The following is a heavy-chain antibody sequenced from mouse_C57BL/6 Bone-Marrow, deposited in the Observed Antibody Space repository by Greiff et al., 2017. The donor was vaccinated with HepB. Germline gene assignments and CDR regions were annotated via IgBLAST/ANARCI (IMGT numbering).Heavy chain of an antibody. CDR1: GYTFTSYT. CDR3: ARGGGNYPYFDY. CDR2: INPSSGYT. J-gene: IGHJ2*01. V-gene: IGHV1-4*01. D-gene: IGHD2-1*01. Sequence: QVQLKESGAELARPGASVKMSCKASGYTFTSYTMHWVKQRPGQGLEWIGYINPSSGYTKYNQKFKDKATLTADKSSSTAYMQLSSLTSEDSAVYYCARGGGNYPYFDYWGQGTTLTVSS.